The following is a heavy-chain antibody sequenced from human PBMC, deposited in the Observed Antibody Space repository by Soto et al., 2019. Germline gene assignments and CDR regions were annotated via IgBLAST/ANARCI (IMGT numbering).Heavy chain of an antibody. Sequence: QVQLVQSGAEVKKPGSSVKVSCKASGGTFSSYAISWVRQAPGQGLEWMGGIIPIFGTANYAQKFQGRVTSTADEATSTAYMELSSVRSEDTAVYYCGAEAGTWRPHPVEDYWGQGTLVTVSS. V-gene: IGHV1-69*12. CDR1: GGTFSSYA. CDR2: IIPIFGTA. D-gene: IGHD6-13*01. J-gene: IGHJ4*02. CDR3: GAEAGTWRPHPVEDY.